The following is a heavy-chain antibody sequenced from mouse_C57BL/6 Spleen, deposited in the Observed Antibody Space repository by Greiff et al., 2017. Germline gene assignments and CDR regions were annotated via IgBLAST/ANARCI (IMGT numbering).Heavy chain of an antibody. CDR3: ARSEGVFDY. CDR2: IDPSDSYT. V-gene: IGHV1-50*01. J-gene: IGHJ2*01. Sequence: QVQLQQPGAELVKPGASVKLSCKASGYTFTSYWMQWVKQRPGQGLEWIGEIDPSDSYTNYNQKFKGKATLTVDTSSSTAYMQLSSLTSGDSAVYYCARSEGVFDYWGQGTTLTVSS. CDR1: GYTFTSYW.